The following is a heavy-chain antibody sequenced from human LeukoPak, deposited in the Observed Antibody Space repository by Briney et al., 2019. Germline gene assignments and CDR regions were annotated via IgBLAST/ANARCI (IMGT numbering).Heavy chain of an antibody. J-gene: IGHJ4*02. D-gene: IGHD3-3*01. CDR1: GFTFSSYT. CDR2: VGPGGSSI. Sequence: GGSLRLSCAASGFTFSSYTMNWVRQAPGKGLEWVSSVGPGGSSIDYADSLKGRFTISRDNAKNSLYLQMSSLGVEDTAVYFCARGHDTIYGVLYPLAYWGQGTLVTVSS. CDR3: ARGHDTIYGVLYPLAY. V-gene: IGHV3-21*01.